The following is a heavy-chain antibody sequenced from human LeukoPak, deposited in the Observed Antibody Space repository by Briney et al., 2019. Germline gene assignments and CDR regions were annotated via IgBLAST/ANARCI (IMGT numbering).Heavy chain of an antibody. J-gene: IGHJ6*02. D-gene: IGHD3-9*01. V-gene: IGHV3-30*03. CDR2: ISYDGGNK. CDR1: GFTFSSYG. CDR3: TRDLMDYDVSTGLHHYYMDV. Sequence: GGSLRLSCAASGFTFSSYGMHWVRQAPGKGLEWVALISYDGGNKYYADSVKGRFTISRDNAKNTLYLQMNTLRVEDTAVYYCTRDLMDYDVSTGLHHYYMDVWGQGTTVTVSS.